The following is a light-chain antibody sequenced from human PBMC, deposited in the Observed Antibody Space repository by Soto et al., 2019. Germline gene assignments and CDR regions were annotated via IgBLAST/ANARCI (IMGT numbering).Light chain of an antibody. CDR3: QHYNSYSEA. V-gene: IGKV1-5*03. Sequence: DIQMTQSPSTLSGSVGDRVTITCRASQTISSWLAWYQQKPGKAPKLLIYKASTLKSGVPSRFSGSGSGKEFTLTISSLQPDDFATYYCQHYNSYSEAFGQGTKVEIX. CDR1: QTISSW. J-gene: IGKJ1*01. CDR2: KAS.